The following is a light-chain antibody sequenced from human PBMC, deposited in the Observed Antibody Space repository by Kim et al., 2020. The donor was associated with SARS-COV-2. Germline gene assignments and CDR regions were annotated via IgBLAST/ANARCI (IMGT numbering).Light chain of an antibody. Sequence: PGQRVTISCAGSGSNMGNHYVYWYQQVPGTAPKLLIYRDNQRPSGVPDRFSGAKSGTSASLAISGLRSEDEADYYCAAWDDNLSGLFGGGTKVTVL. J-gene: IGLJ3*02. CDR3: AAWDDNLSGL. CDR2: RDN. V-gene: IGLV1-47*01. CDR1: GSNMGNHY.